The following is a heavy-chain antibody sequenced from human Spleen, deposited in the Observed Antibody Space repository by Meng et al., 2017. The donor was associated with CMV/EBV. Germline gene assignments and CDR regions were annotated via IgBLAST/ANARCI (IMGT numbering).Heavy chain of an antibody. V-gene: IGHV4-4*07. CDR2: IYTSGST. CDR3: ARDIGHYDILTGTSFDP. D-gene: IGHD3-9*01. CDR1: GGSISSYY. Sequence: QVQLQESGPGLVKPSXXXXXTXXVXGGSISSYYWSWIRQPAGKGLEWIGRIYTSGSTNYNPSLKSRVTMSVDTSKNQFSLKLSSVTAADTAVYYCARDIGHYDILTGTSFDPWGQGTLVTVSS. J-gene: IGHJ5*02.